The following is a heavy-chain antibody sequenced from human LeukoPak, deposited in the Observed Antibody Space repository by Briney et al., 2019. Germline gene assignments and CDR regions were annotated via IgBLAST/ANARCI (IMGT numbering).Heavy chain of an antibody. CDR3: AKGLHGGVGYGVDV. Sequence: PGGSLRLSCTASGFTFSDYAMTWVRQAPGKGLEWVSSISGTGGRTYSADSVKGRFTISRDNSKNTLYLQMENLRVEHTAVYYCAKGLHGGVGYGVDVWGQGTTVSVSS. CDR1: GFTFSDYA. CDR2: ISGTGGRT. V-gene: IGHV3-23*01. J-gene: IGHJ6*02. D-gene: IGHD3-16*01.